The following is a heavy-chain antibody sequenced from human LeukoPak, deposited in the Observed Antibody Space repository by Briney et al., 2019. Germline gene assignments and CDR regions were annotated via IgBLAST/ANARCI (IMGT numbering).Heavy chain of an antibody. V-gene: IGHV1-2*02. CDR1: GYTFTGYY. CDR2: INPHSGGT. Sequence: GASVKVSCKASGYTFTGYYMHWVRQAPGQGLEWMGWINPHSGGTNYAQKFQGRVTMTRDTSISTAYMELSRLRSDDTAVYYCARARIYSGYDGVDYWGQGTLVTVSS. CDR3: ARARIYSGYDGVDY. D-gene: IGHD5-12*01. J-gene: IGHJ4*02.